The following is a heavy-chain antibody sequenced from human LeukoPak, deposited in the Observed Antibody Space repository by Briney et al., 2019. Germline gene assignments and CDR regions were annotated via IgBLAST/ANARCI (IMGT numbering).Heavy chain of an antibody. V-gene: IGHV4-59*08. CDR1: GGSISSYY. Sequence: SETLSLTCAVSGGSISSYYWSWIRQPPGMGLEWIGYISHRGTTNYNPSLKSRVTISLDTSRNQFSLQLSSVTAADTAVYYCARLGVSMEANWLDPWGQGTLVIVSS. CDR2: ISHRGTT. D-gene: IGHD3-16*01. CDR3: ARLGVSMEANWLDP. J-gene: IGHJ5*02.